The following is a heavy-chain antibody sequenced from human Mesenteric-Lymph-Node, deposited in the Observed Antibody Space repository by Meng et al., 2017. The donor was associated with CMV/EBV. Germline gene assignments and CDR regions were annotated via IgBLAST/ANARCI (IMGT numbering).Heavy chain of an antibody. V-gene: IGHV2-5*01. D-gene: IGHD3-22*01. J-gene: IGHJ4*02. CDR2: IYWNDDK. CDR3: ARSYYYDSSGYYLDGDY. CDR1: GFSLSTSGVG. Sequence: SGPTLVKPTQTLTLTCTFSGFSLSTSGVGVGWIRQPPGKALEWLALIYWNDDKRYSPSLKSRLTITKDTSKNQVVLTMTNMDPVDTATYYCARSYYYDSSGYYLDGDYWGQGTLVTVS.